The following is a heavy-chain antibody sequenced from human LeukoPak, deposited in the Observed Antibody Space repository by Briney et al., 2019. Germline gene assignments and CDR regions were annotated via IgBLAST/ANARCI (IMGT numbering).Heavy chain of an antibody. CDR3: ARKGLLGSGKPWFDP. D-gene: IGHD2-15*01. CDR1: GYTFTSYD. J-gene: IGHJ5*02. CDR2: MNPNSGNT. V-gene: IGHV1-8*01. Sequence: ASVKVSCKASGYTFTSYDINWVRQASGQGLEWMGWMNPNSGNTASAQEFQGRVTMTTNTSISTAYMELTGLRSEDTAMYFCARKGLLGSGKPWFDPWGQGTLVTVSS.